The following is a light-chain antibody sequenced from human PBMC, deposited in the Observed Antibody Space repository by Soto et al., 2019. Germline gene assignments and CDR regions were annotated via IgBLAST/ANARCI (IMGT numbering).Light chain of an antibody. CDR1: SSNIGAGYD. CDR2: GNS. V-gene: IGLV1-40*01. J-gene: IGLJ1*01. Sequence: QPVLTQPPSVSGVPGQRVTISCTGSSSNIGAGYDVHWYQQLPGTAPKLLIYGNSNRPSGVPDRFSGSKSGTSASLAITGLQAEDEADYYCQSYDSSLSAWVFGTGTKVTVL. CDR3: QSYDSSLSAWV.